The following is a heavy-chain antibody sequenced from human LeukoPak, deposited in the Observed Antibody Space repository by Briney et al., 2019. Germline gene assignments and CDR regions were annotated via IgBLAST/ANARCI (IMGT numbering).Heavy chain of an antibody. Sequence: GGSLRLSCTASGFTFGDYAMTWVRQAPGKGLEWVSSISSSSRYIHYADSVKGRFTISRENDKNSLYLQMNSLRAEDTAVYYCARDFGRGAFDYWGQGTLVTVSS. CDR2: ISSSSRYI. D-gene: IGHD3-3*01. CDR1: GFTFGDYA. J-gene: IGHJ4*02. V-gene: IGHV3-21*01. CDR3: ARDFGRGAFDY.